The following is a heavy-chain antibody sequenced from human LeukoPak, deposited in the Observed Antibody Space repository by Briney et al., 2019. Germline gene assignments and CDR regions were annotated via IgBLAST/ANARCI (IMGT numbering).Heavy chain of an antibody. CDR3: TRNSGYDKRALDI. CDR1: GFTFGNYW. J-gene: IGHJ3*02. Sequence: LPGGSLRLSCAASGFTFGNYWMNWVRLAPGKGLVWVSRINTGGTGAIYADSVKGRFTISRDNAKNTLYLQMNSLRAEDTAVYYCTRNSGYDKRALDIWGQGTMVTVSS. V-gene: IGHV3-74*01. CDR2: INTGGTGA. D-gene: IGHD5-12*01.